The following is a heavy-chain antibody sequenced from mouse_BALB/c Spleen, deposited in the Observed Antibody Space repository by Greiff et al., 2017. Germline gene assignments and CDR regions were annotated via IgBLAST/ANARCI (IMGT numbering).Heavy chain of an antibody. CDR1: GFTFSSYA. CDR2: ISSGGSYT. CDR3: AREITTQGYGYFDV. V-gene: IGHV5-9-4*01. D-gene: IGHD2-4*01. Sequence: EVQLVESGGGLVKPGGSLKLSCAASGFTFSSYAMSWVRQSPEKRLEWVAEISSGGSYTYYPDTVTGRFTISRDNAKNTLYLEMSSLRSEDTAMYYCAREITTQGYGYFDVWGAGTTVTVSS. J-gene: IGHJ1*01.